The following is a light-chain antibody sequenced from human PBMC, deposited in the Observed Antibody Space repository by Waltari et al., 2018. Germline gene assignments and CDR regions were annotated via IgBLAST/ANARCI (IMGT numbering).Light chain of an antibody. CDR2: AEN. CDR1: SGSIASNY. J-gene: IGLJ2*01. V-gene: IGLV6-57*01. CDR3: QSYNSVSQMI. Sequence: NFMLIQTHSVSESPGKTVTISCTRSSGSIASNYVPWYQPRTGSSPPNVKYAENVRPSGVPDRCSCSIDRSSNSASLAIAGLKTEDEADFYCQSYNSVSQMIFGGGTKLTVL.